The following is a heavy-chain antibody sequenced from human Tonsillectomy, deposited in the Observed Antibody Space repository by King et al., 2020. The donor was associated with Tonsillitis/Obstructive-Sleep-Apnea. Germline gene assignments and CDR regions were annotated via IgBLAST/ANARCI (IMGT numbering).Heavy chain of an antibody. J-gene: IGHJ6*03. CDR1: GYTFTSCY. Sequence: QLVQSGAEVKKPGASVKVSCKASGYTFTSCYMHWVRQAPGQGLQWMGIINPSGGSTSYAQKFQGRVTMTRDTSTSTVYMELSSLRSEDTAVYYCARDNSVILTGYAPRLYYYYLDVWGKGTPVTVSS. CDR3: ARDNSVILTGYAPRLYYYYLDV. CDR2: INPSGGST. D-gene: IGHD3-9*01. V-gene: IGHV1-46*01.